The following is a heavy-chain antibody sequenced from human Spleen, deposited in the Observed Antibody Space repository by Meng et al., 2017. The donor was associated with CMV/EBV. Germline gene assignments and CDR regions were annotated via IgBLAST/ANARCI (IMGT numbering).Heavy chain of an antibody. V-gene: IGHV1-8*03. Sequence: ASVKVSCKASGYTFTSYDINWVRQATGQGLEWMGWMNPNSGNTGYAQKFQGRVTITRNTSISTAYMELRSLTPEDTAVYYCAKRTSSSSPFDYWGQGTLVTVSS. D-gene: IGHD6-6*01. CDR3: AKRTSSSSPFDY. CDR2: MNPNSGNT. CDR1: GYTFTSYD. J-gene: IGHJ4*02.